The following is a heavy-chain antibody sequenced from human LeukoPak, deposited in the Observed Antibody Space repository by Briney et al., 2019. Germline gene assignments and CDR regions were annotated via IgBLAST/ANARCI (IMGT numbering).Heavy chain of an antibody. D-gene: IGHD5-18*01. V-gene: IGHV4-59*08. J-gene: IGHJ4*02. CDR3: ARQTRYNYGPAFDF. CDR2: IYNSGNT. CDR1: GDSISSYY. Sequence: SETLSLTCTVSGDSISSYYWSWIRQPPGKGLEWIGDIYNSGNTNYNPSLKSRVTMSVSTSKNQFSLSLSSVTAADTAVYYCARQTRYNYGPAFDFWGQGALVTVSS.